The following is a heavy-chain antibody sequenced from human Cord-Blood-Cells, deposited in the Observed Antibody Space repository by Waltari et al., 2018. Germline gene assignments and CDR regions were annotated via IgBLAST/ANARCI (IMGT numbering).Heavy chain of an antibody. CDR2: INPNSGGT. Sequence: QVQLVQSGAEVKKPGASVKVSCKASGYTFTGYYMHWVRQAPGQGLEWMGWINPNSGGTNDAQKFQGRVTMTRDTSISTAYMELSRLRSDDTAVYYCARLLKRGNAFDIWGQGTMVTVSS. CDR1: GYTFTGYY. CDR3: ARLLKRGNAFDI. J-gene: IGHJ3*02. V-gene: IGHV1-2*02. D-gene: IGHD2-8*02.